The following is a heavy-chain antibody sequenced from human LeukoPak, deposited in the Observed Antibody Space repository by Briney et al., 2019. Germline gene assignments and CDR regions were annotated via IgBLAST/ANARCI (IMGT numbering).Heavy chain of an antibody. V-gene: IGHV4-34*01. CDR1: GGSFIGYY. CDR3: ARALYDFWSGFLDDAFDI. Sequence: KSSETLSLTCAVYGGSFIGYYWSWIRQPPGKGLEWIGEINHSGSTNYNPSLKSRVTISVDTSKNQFSLKLSSVTAADTAVYYCARALYDFWSGFLDDAFDIWGQGTMVTVSS. CDR2: INHSGST. D-gene: IGHD3-3*01. J-gene: IGHJ3*02.